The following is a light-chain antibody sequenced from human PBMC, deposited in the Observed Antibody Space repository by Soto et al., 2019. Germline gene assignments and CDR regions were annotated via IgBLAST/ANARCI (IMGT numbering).Light chain of an antibody. Sequence: EIVMTQSPATLSLSPGERAALSCRASQSINSELAWYQQKPGQPPRLLIYGASTRATGVPARFTGSESGSEFTLTISRLQSEDFAVYYCQQGHNWPLTVGQGTRLEI. CDR3: QQGHNWPLT. CDR1: QSINSE. CDR2: GAS. J-gene: IGKJ2*01. V-gene: IGKV3-15*01.